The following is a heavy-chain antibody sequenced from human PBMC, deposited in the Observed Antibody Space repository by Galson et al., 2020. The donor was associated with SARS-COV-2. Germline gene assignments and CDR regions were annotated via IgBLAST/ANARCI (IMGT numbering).Heavy chain of an antibody. CDR3: ARSHDDFATWFDP. D-gene: IGHD4-17*01. Sequence: GESLKISCKASGYTFTNYEINWVRQAPGQGLEWMGWMNPNSGNTGYAQKFQGRVTMTRTTSISTAYMELNSLTSEDTAVYYCARSHDDFATWFDPWGQGTLVTVSS. CDR2: MNPNSGNT. CDR1: GYTFTNYE. V-gene: IGHV1-8*01. J-gene: IGHJ5*02.